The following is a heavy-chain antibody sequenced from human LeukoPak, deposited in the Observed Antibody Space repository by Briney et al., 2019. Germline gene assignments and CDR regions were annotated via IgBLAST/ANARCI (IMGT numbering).Heavy chain of an antibody. J-gene: IGHJ4*02. CDR3: ARGPITTRSHFDY. V-gene: IGHV1-69*13. CDR2: IIPIFATA. D-gene: IGHD3-3*01. Sequence: ASVKVSCKASGGTFSSYAISWVRQTPGQGLVCMGGIIPIFATAYYAQKFQGRVTITADESTSTAYMELSSLRSEDTAVYYCARGPITTRSHFDYWGQGTLVTVSP. CDR1: GGTFSSYA.